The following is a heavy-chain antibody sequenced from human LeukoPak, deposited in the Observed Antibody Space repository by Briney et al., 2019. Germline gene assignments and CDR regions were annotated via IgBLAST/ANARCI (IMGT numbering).Heavy chain of an antibody. J-gene: IGHJ3*02. CDR1: GGSINSGGYF. V-gene: IGHV4-31*03. D-gene: IGHD2-15*01. Sequence: PSQTLSLTCSVSGGSINSGGYFWSWIRQHPGKGVEWIGCIHYRGTTNYNPSLKSRVTISIDTSENHFSLTVSSVTAADTAVYYCAREVGRLSGAFDIWGQGTMVAVSS. CDR3: AREVGRLSGAFDI. CDR2: IHYRGTT.